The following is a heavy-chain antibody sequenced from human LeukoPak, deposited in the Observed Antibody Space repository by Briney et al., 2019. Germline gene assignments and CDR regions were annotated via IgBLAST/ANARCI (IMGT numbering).Heavy chain of an antibody. V-gene: IGHV3-74*01. Sequence: QTGGSLRLSCAASGFTFSNSWMHWVRQAPGKGLVWVSHINSDGSSTSYADSVKGRFTISRDNAKNTLYLQMNSLRAEDTAVYYCARGGTSRYDFIYWGQGTLVPVSS. CDR1: GFTFSNSW. D-gene: IGHD3-3*01. J-gene: IGHJ4*02. CDR2: INSDGSST. CDR3: ARGGTSRYDFIY.